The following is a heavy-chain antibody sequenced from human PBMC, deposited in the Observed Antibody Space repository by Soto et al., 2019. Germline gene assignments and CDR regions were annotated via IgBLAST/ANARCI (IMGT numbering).Heavy chain of an antibody. D-gene: IGHD2-2*01. CDR1: GGTFSSYA. J-gene: IGHJ6*02. V-gene: IGHV1-69*01. CDR2: IIPISGTA. Sequence: QVQLVQSAAEVKKPGSSVKVSCKASGGTFSSYAISWVRQAPGQGLEWMGGIIPISGTANYAQKFQGRVTITADESTSTAYMELSSLRSEDTAVYYCARSQGSSSSLEIYYYYDYGMDVWGQGTTVTVSS. CDR3: ARSQGSSSSLEIYYYYDYGMDV.